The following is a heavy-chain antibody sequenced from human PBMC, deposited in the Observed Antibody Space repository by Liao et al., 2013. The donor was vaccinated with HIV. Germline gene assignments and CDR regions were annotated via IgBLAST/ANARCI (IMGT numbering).Heavy chain of an antibody. D-gene: IGHD3-16*02. Sequence: QVHLEESGPGLVKPSQTLSLTCSVSGGSINSAEHFWTWIRQPPGKGLEWVGRISASGGTTYKPSLTRRLTLSLDTSRNQFSLNLNSVTAADTAVYYCARGLGMITFGGVIGSDYYYMDVWGKGTTVTVSS. V-gene: IGHV4-61*02. CDR3: ARGLGMITFGGVIGSDYYYMDV. CDR2: ISASGGT. CDR1: GGSINSAEHF. J-gene: IGHJ6*03.